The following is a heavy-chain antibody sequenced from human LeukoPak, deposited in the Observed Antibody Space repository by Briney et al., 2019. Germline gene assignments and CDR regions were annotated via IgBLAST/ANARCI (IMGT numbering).Heavy chain of an antibody. J-gene: IGHJ5*02. CDR3: ARDGSVVVPAAHPYNWFDP. CDR2: INPNSGGT. Sequence: ASVKVSCKAPGYTFTGYYMHWVRQAPGQGLEWMGWINPNSGGTNYAQKFQGRVTMTRDTSISTAYMELSRLRSDDTAEYYCARDGSVVVPAAHPYNWFDPWGQGTLVTVSS. V-gene: IGHV1-2*02. CDR1: GYTFTGYY. D-gene: IGHD2-2*01.